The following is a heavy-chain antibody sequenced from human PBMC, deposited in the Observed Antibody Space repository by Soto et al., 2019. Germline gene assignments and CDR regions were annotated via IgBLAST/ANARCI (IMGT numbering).Heavy chain of an antibody. Sequence: GASVKVSCKASGYTFTSYGITWVRQAPGQGLEWMGWISAYNGNTNYAQKLQGRVTMTRDTSTSTAYMELRSLRSDDTAVYYCARDAQGVLLHYWGQGTLVTVSS. D-gene: IGHD3-16*01. J-gene: IGHJ4*02. V-gene: IGHV1-18*01. CDR1: GYTFTSYG. CDR3: ARDAQGVLLHY. CDR2: ISAYNGNT.